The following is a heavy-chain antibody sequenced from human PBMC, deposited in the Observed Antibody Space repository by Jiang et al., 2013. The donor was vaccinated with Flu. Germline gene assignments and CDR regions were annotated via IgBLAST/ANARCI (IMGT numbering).Heavy chain of an antibody. Sequence: GAEVKKPGASVKVSCKASGYTFTSYSMYWVRQAPGQGLEWMGIINPSGGSTSYAQKFQGRVTMTRDTSTSTVYMELSSLRSEDSAVYYCARKGATTRGAFGIWGQGTTVTVSS. CDR3: ARKGATTRGAFGI. CDR1: GYTFTSYS. CDR2: INPSGGST. V-gene: IGHV1-46*01. J-gene: IGHJ3*02. D-gene: IGHD1-26*01.